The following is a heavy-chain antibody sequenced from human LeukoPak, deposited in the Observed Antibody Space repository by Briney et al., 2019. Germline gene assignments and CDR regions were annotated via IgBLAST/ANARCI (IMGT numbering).Heavy chain of an antibody. J-gene: IGHJ4*02. CDR1: GFTFSSYA. V-gene: IGHV3-23*01. CDR3: AKDPHSGSYPYYFDY. D-gene: IGHD1-26*01. Sequence: GSLRLSCAASGFTFSSYAMSWVRQATGKGLEWVSAISGSGGSTYYADSVKGRFTISRDNSKNTLYLQMNSLRAEDTAVYYCAKDPHSGSYPYYFDYWGQGTLVTVSS. CDR2: ISGSGGST.